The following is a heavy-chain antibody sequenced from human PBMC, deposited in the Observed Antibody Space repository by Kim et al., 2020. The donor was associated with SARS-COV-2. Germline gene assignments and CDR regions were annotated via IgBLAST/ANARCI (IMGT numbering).Heavy chain of an antibody. CDR3: ARGREVDIVATSYNWFDP. V-gene: IGHV4-39*01. J-gene: IGHJ5*02. D-gene: IGHD5-12*01. Sequence: SETLSLTCTVSGGSISSSSYYWGWIRQPPGKGLEWIGSIYYSGSTYYNPSLKSRVTISVDTSKNQFSLKLSSVTAADTAVYYCARGREVDIVATSYNWFDPWGQGTLVTVSS. CDR1: GGSISSSSYY. CDR2: IYYSGST.